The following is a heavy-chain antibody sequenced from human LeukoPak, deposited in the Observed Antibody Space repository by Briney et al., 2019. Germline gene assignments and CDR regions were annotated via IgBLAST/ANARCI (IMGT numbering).Heavy chain of an antibody. Sequence: SVKVSCKASGGTFSSYAISWVRQAPGQGLEWMGGIIPIFGTANYAQKFQGRVTMTEDTSTDTAYMELSSLRSEDTAVYYCATVQAAADRYYYYYCMDVWGKGTTVTVSS. D-gene: IGHD6-13*01. CDR3: ATVQAAADRYYYYYCMDV. CDR2: IIPIFGTA. V-gene: IGHV1-69*06. CDR1: GGTFSSYA. J-gene: IGHJ6*03.